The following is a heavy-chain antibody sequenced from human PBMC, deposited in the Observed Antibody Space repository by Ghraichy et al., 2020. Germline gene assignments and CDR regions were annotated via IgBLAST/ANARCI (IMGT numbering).Heavy chain of an antibody. D-gene: IGHD3-16*01. Sequence: ASVKVSCKISGYTFTSLGINWVRQAPGQGLDWMGWINTNTGNPMYAQGFTGRFVFSLDTSVSTAYLQITNLKAEDTAVYYCARDIRIGGKDLDYWGQGTLVIVSS. CDR2: INTNTGNP. CDR3: ARDIRIGGKDLDY. J-gene: IGHJ4*02. CDR1: GYTFTSLG. V-gene: IGHV7-4-1*02.